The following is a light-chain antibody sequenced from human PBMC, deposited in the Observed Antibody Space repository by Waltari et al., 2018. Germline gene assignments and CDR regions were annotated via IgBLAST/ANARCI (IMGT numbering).Light chain of an antibody. Sequence: QDAPTQSPSMSGSARQSVTLPSPGTNNSIVESNAESWYQQHPGKAPKLIISEVTERPSVVSDRFSGSKSGNTASLTISGLQAGDGADYYCISYAGTGSFIFGAGT. CDR2: EVT. CDR3: ISYAGTGSFI. CDR1: NNSIVESNA. J-gene: IGLJ1*01. V-gene: IGLV2-23*02.